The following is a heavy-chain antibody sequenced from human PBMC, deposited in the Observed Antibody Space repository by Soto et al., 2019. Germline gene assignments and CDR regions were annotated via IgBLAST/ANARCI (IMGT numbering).Heavy chain of an antibody. V-gene: IGHV4-39*01. Sequence: WIRQPPGKGPEWIGNVYYSGDSYYNPSLKSRVTISVDTSKNQFSLKLTSVTAADTAVYYCARKVSVVLPAATRGHFDYWGLGTLVTVSS. D-gene: IGHD2-2*01. J-gene: IGHJ4*02. CDR2: VYYSGDS. CDR3: ARKVSVVLPAATRGHFDY.